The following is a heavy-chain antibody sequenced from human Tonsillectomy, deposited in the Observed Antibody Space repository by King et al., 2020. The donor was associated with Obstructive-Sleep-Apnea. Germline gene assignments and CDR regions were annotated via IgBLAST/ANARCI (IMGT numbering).Heavy chain of an antibody. CDR3: ARGSDGYDLGFPKFDY. J-gene: IGHJ4*02. D-gene: IGHD5-24*01. CDR1: GFIFSSYA. CDR2: ISYNGGNK. Sequence: VQLVESGGGVVQPGRSLRLSCAASGFIFSSYAMHWVRQAPGKGLEWVTFISYNGGNKNYADSVKGRFTISRDNSKNTLYLQMNSLRAEDTAVYYCARGSDGYDLGFPKFDYWGQGTLVTVSS. V-gene: IGHV3-30*04.